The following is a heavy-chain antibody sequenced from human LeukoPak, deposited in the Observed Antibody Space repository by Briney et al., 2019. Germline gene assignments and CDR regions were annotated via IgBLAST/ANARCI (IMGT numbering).Heavy chain of an antibody. CDR1: GYTFTSYG. CDR2: ISAYNGNT. Sequence: GASVKVSCKASGYTFTSYGISWVRQAPGQGLEWMGWISAYNGNTNYAQKLQGRVTMTTDTSTSTASMELRSLRSDDTAVYYCARIPLDSSPLLNYWGQGTLVTVSS. J-gene: IGHJ4*02. CDR3: ARIPLDSSPLLNY. V-gene: IGHV1-18*01. D-gene: IGHD6-13*01.